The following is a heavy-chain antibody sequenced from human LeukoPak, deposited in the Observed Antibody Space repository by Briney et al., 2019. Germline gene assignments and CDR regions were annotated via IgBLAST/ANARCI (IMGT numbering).Heavy chain of an antibody. D-gene: IGHD4-17*01. V-gene: IGHV3-23*01. Sequence: GGSLRLSCATSGFAFSNTGMAWVRQAPDRGLEWVSTISPTGEGTHYADSVKGRFTISRDNSKNTLSLFMDSLRADDTATYYCARDAGGAWPFDYWGQGTRVIVSS. CDR1: GFAFSNTG. CDR2: ISPTGEGT. CDR3: ARDAGGAWPFDY. J-gene: IGHJ4*02.